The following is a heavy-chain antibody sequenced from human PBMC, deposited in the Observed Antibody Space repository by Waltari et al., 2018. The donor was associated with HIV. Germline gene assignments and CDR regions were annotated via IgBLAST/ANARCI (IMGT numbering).Heavy chain of an antibody. Sequence: QEQLVESGGGVVQPGRSLRLSGAASGFSFRTPALHWVRQAPGKGLEWVAAISYDGRNEYYADIVKGRYTISRDNSRDTLFLEMTSLRAADTALYYCAKAVKGFGYYYYGLDVWGQGTTVTVSS. CDR2: ISYDGRNE. D-gene: IGHD2-15*01. V-gene: IGHV3-30*18. J-gene: IGHJ6*02. CDR3: AKAVKGFGYYYYGLDV. CDR1: GFSFRTPA.